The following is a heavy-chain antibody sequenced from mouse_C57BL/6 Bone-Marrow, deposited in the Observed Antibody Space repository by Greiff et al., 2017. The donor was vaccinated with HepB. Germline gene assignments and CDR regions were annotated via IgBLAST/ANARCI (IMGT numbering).Heavy chain of an antibody. CDR2: ISDGGSYT. Sequence: EVKLMESGGGLVKPGGSLKLSCAASGFTFSSYAMSWVRQTPEKRLEWVATISDGGSYTYYPDNVKGRFTISRDNAKNNLYLQMSHLKSEDTAMYYCASPYYYGGWFSWFAYWGQGTLVTVSA. D-gene: IGHD1-1*01. CDR1: GFTFSSYA. CDR3: ASPYYYGGWFSWFAY. V-gene: IGHV5-4*03. J-gene: IGHJ3*01.